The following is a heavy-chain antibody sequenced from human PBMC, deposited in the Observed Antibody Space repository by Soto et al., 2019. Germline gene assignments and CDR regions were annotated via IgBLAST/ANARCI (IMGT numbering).Heavy chain of an antibody. CDR2: INAGNGNT. V-gene: IGHV1-3*05. D-gene: IGHD6-19*01. CDR1: GYTFTGYA. Sequence: QVQLVQSGAEEKKPGASVKVSCKASGYTFTGYAMHWVRQAPGQRLEWMGWINAGNGNTKYSKKFQGRVTITRDTSASPAYMELSSLRSEDTAVYYCARAVAVPADFDYWGQGTLVTVSS. J-gene: IGHJ4*02. CDR3: ARAVAVPADFDY.